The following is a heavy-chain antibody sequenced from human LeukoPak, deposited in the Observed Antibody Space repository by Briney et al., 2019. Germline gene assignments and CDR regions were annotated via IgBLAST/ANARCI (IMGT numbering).Heavy chain of an antibody. CDR3: AITDYDILTGTSTSFDY. D-gene: IGHD3-9*01. CDR1: GYTFTGYY. Sequence: GASVKVSCKASGYTFTGYYMHWVRQAPGQGLEWMGWINPNSGGTNYAQKFQGRVTMTTDTSTSTAYMELRSLRSDDTAVYYCAITDYDILTGTSTSFDYWGQGTLVTVSS. V-gene: IGHV1-2*02. J-gene: IGHJ4*02. CDR2: INPNSGGT.